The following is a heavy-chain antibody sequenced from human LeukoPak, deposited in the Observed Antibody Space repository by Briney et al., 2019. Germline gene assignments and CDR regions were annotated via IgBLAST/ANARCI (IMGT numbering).Heavy chain of an antibody. CDR1: GYTFTGYY. J-gene: IGHJ4*02. V-gene: IGHV1-2*02. D-gene: IGHD6-13*01. CDR3: ATPYSSSWYYFDY. CDR2: INPNSGGT. Sequence: ASVKVSCKASGYTFTGYYMHWVRQAPGQGLEWMGWINPNSGGTNYAQKFQGRVTMTRDTSISTAYMELSRLRSDDTAVYYCATPYSSSWYYFDYWGQGTLVTVSS.